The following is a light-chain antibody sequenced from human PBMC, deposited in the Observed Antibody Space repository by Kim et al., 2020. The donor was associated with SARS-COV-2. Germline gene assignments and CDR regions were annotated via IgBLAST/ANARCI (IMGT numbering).Light chain of an antibody. CDR1: QSLNNL. J-gene: IGKJ1*01. CDR3: QQYITYPWT. CDR2: KAS. Sequence: GDRVTSTCRASQSLNNLLAWLQQKPGKATKLLIHKASTLLSAVPSRFSGSGSATEFTLTISSLQPDAFGTYYCQQYITYPWTFGPGTKV. V-gene: IGKV1-5*03.